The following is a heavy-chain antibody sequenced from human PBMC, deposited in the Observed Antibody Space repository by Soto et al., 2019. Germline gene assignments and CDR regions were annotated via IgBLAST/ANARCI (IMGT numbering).Heavy chain of an antibody. V-gene: IGHV3-21*04. CDR2: ISSSSSYI. CDR3: AKLSSDSYRYFDL. D-gene: IGHD6-19*01. J-gene: IGHJ2*01. CDR1: GFTFSSYS. Sequence: GGSLRLSCAASGFTFSSYSMNWVRQAPGKGLEWVSSISSSSSYIYYADSVKGRFTISRDNAKNSLFLQMNSLRAEDTAVYYCAKLSSDSYRYFDLWGRGTLVTVSS.